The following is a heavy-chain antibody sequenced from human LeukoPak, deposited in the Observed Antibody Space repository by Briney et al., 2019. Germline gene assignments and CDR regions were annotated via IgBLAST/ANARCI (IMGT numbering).Heavy chain of an antibody. V-gene: IGHV1-18*01. CDR2: ISAYNGNT. CDR1: GYTFTSYG. D-gene: IGHD5-18*01. J-gene: IGHJ4*02. Sequence: GASVKVSCKASGYTFTSYGISWVRQAPGQGLEWMGWISAYNGNTNYAQKLQGRVTMTTDTSTSTAYMELRSLRSDDTAVYYCARDQIPSGYSYGLGSSDYWGQGTLVTVSS. CDR3: ARDQIPSGYSYGLGSSDY.